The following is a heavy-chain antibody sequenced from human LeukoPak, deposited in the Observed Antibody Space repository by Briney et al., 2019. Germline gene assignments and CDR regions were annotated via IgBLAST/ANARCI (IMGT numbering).Heavy chain of an antibody. V-gene: IGHV1-8*01. CDR3: ARSNRYSSGNWYFDL. CDR1: EYTFTSYD. CDR2: MNPNSGNT. Sequence: GASEKVSCKASEYTFTSYDINWVRQATGQGLEWMGWMNPNSGNTGYAQNFQGRVTMSRNTSISTAYMELSSLRSDDTAVYWCARSNRYSSGNWYFDLWGRGTLVTVPS. J-gene: IGHJ2*01. D-gene: IGHD5-18*01.